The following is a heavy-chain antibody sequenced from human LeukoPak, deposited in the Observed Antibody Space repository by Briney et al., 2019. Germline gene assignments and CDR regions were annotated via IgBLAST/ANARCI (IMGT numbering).Heavy chain of an antibody. Sequence: ASETLSLTCAVYGGSFSGYYWSWIRQPPGKGLEWIGEINHSGSTNYNPSLKSRVTISVDTSKNQFSLKLSSVTAADTAVYYCARSSIITVSWSYYYYGMDVWGQGTTVTVS. J-gene: IGHJ6*02. CDR1: GGSFSGYY. CDR2: INHSGST. V-gene: IGHV4-34*01. D-gene: IGHD3-22*01. CDR3: ARSSIITVSWSYYYYGMDV.